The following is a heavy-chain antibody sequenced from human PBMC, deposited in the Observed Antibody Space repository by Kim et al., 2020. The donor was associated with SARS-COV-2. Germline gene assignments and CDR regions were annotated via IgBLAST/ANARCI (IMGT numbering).Heavy chain of an antibody. CDR3: ATLVGAAGDFDY. Sequence: ASVKVSCKSSGYTFTNYALYWVRQAPGQRLEWMGWVSAGSGNTKYSQKLQDRLTITRDTSARTAYMELTSLRSEDTGIYYCATLVGAAGDFDYWGQGTLVTVSP. V-gene: IGHV1-3*01. CDR2: VSAGSGNT. D-gene: IGHD6-13*01. J-gene: IGHJ4*02. CDR1: GYTFTNYA.